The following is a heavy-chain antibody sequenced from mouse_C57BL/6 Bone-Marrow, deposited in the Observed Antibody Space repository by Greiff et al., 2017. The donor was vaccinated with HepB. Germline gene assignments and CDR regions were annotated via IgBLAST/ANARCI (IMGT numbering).Heavy chain of an antibody. D-gene: IGHD2-5*01. Sequence: QVQLQQPGAELVKPGASVKMSCKASGYTFSSYWITWVKQRPGQGLEWIGDIYPGSGSTNYNEKFKSKATLTVDTSSSTAYMQLSSLTSEDSAVYYCARGYYSNYHWYFDVWGTGTTVTVSS. V-gene: IGHV1-55*01. CDR3: ARGYYSNYHWYFDV. CDR1: GYTFSSYW. J-gene: IGHJ1*03. CDR2: IYPGSGST.